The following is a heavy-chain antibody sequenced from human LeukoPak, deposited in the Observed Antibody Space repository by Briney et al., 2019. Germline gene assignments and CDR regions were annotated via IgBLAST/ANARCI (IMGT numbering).Heavy chain of an antibody. V-gene: IGHV3-23*01. CDR2: ISESGDST. CDR1: GFTFSSYV. J-gene: IGHJ4*02. Sequence: GGSLRLSCAASGFTFSSYVMSWVRKAPGKGLEWVSSISESGDSTKYTDSVKGRFTISRDNSKNTLYLQMNSLRVEDTAVYYCTRNRPINYWGQGTLVTVSS. CDR3: TRNRPINY.